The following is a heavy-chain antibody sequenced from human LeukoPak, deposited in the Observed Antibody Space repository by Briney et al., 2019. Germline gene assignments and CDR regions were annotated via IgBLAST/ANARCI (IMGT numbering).Heavy chain of an antibody. CDR1: GGTFISYA. Sequence: ASVKVSCKASGGTFISYAISWVRQAPGQGLEWMGGIIPIFGTANYAQKFQGRVMITTDESTSTAYMELSSLRSEDTAVYYCARDTEMATPDWGQGTLVTVSS. V-gene: IGHV1-69*05. J-gene: IGHJ4*02. CDR2: IIPIFGTA. D-gene: IGHD5-24*01. CDR3: ARDTEMATPD.